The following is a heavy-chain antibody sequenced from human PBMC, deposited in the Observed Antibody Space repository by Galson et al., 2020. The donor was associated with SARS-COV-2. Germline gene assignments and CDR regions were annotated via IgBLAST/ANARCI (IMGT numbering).Heavy chain of an antibody. CDR1: GVSINSGGFY. J-gene: IGHJ4*02. Sequence: SETLSLTCTVSGVSINSGGFYWGWIRLPAAKGLEWIGHMYTDGSSSYNPSLKSRVTISGDTSKSQFSLKLSSVTAADTAVYYCARLDWGNSVPGTFDHWGQGTLVTVSS. CDR3: ARLDWGNSVPGTFDH. V-gene: IGHV4-61*09. D-gene: IGHD6-19*01. CDR2: MYTDGSS.